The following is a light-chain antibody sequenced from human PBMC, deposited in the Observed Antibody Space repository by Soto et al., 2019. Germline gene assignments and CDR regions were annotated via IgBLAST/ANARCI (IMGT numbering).Light chain of an antibody. Sequence: DIQMTQSPSTLSASVGDRVTITCRASQSISNWLAWYQQRPGNAPKLLIYDASTLESGVPSRFSGSGSGTEFTLTISSLQPDDFATYYCQQYKIYSQTFGQGTKVDIK. CDR3: QQYKIYSQT. CDR1: QSISNW. V-gene: IGKV1-5*01. J-gene: IGKJ1*01. CDR2: DAS.